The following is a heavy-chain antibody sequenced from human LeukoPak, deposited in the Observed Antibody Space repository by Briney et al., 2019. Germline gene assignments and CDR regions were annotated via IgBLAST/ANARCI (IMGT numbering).Heavy chain of an antibody. CDR2: IYHSGST. CDR1: GGSISSGGYY. D-gene: IGHD6-13*01. Sequence: SETLSLTCTVSGGSISSGGYYWSWIRQPPGKGLEWIGYIYHSGSTYYNPSLKSRVTISVDRSKNQFSLKLSSVTAADTAVYYCARGGSSTTNDYWGQGTLVTVSS. V-gene: IGHV4-30-2*01. J-gene: IGHJ4*02. CDR3: ARGGSSTTNDY.